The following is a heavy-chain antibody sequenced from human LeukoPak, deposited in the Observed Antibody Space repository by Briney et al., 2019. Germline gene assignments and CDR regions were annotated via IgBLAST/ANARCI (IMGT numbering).Heavy chain of an antibody. J-gene: IGHJ4*02. D-gene: IGHD1-26*01. CDR2: SAYNGNT. Sequence: SAYNGNTNYAQKLQGRVTMTTDTSTSTAYMELRSLRSDDTAVYYCARGRPIRELLPSDYWGQGTLVTVSS. V-gene: IGHV1-18*01. CDR3: ARGRPIRELLPSDY.